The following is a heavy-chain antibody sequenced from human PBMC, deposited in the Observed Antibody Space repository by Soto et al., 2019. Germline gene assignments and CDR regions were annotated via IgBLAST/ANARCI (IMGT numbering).Heavy chain of an antibody. CDR3: ARHSGYYGSGYYYVQHFDY. CDR2: IYYSGST. Sequence: SETLSLTCTVSGGSISSSSYYWGWIRQPPGKGLEWIGSIYYSGSTYYNPSLKSQVAISVDTSKNQFSLKLSSVTAADTAVYYCARHSGYYGSGYYYVQHFDYWGQGTLVTVS. CDR1: GGSISSSSYY. D-gene: IGHD3-22*01. J-gene: IGHJ4*02. V-gene: IGHV4-39*01.